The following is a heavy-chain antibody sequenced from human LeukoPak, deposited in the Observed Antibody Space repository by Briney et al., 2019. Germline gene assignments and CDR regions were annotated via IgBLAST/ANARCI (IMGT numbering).Heavy chain of an antibody. Sequence: SETLSLTCAVYGGSFSGYYWSWIRQPPGKGLEWIGEINHSGSTNYNPSLKSRVTISVDTSKNQFSLKLSSVTAADTAVYYCARRGRFPYTRDDYWGQGTLVTVSS. CDR1: GGSFSGYY. CDR3: ARRGRFPYTRDDY. J-gene: IGHJ4*02. CDR2: INHSGST. V-gene: IGHV4-34*01. D-gene: IGHD3-16*01.